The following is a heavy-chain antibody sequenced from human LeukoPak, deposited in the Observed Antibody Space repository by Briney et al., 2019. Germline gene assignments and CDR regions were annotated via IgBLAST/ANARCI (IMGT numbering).Heavy chain of an antibody. CDR3: WGGDNMDFDY. D-gene: IGHD3-16*01. Sequence: GGSLRLSCAASGFTFSSYAMSWVRQAPGKGLEWVAVISYDGSNKYYADSVKGRFTISRDNSKNTLYLQMNSLRAEDTAVYYCWGGDNMDFDYWGQGTLVTVSS. J-gene: IGHJ4*02. CDR2: ISYDGSNK. V-gene: IGHV3-30*03. CDR1: GFTFSSYA.